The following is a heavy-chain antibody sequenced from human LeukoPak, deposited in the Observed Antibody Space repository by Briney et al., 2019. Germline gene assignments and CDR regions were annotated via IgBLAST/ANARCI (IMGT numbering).Heavy chain of an antibody. J-gene: IGHJ3*02. Sequence: SLKISSKAFGYSFISYWIGWVSQMPAEGLQWMRIIYPGDADTKYSPSFQSQVIISADKSISTAYLQWSSLKASDTAMYYCARPKIFGVEDAFDIWGQGTMVTVSS. CDR2: IYPGDADT. D-gene: IGHD3-3*01. CDR1: GYSFISYW. CDR3: ARPKIFGVEDAFDI. V-gene: IGHV5-51*01.